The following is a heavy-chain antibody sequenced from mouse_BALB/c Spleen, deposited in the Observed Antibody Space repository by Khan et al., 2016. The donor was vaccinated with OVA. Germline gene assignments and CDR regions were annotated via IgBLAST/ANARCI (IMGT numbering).Heavy chain of an antibody. CDR1: GYSITSGYG. CDR3: ARTASIKY. V-gene: IGHV3-2*02. CDR2: ISYSGST. J-gene: IGHJ2*01. D-gene: IGHD1-2*01. Sequence: EVQLVESGPGLVKPSQSLSLTCTVTGYSITSGYGWNWMRQFPGNKLEWMGYISYSGSTNYNPSLKSRISITRDTSKNQFFLQLNSVTTEDTATYYCARTASIKYWGQGTTLTVSS.